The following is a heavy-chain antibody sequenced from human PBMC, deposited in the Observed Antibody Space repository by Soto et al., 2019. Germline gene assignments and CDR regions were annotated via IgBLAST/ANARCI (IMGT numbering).Heavy chain of an antibody. CDR3: ARGGSLNWYFDL. V-gene: IGHV3-74*01. CDR1: GFTFSSYW. D-gene: IGHD1-26*01. Sequence: EVQLVESGGGLVQPGGSLRLSCAASGFTFSSYWMHWVRQAPGKGLVWVSRINSDGSSTSYADSVKGRFTISRDNAKNTRYLKMNSLRAEDTAVYYCARGGSLNWYFDLWGRGTLVTVSS. CDR2: INSDGSST. J-gene: IGHJ2*01.